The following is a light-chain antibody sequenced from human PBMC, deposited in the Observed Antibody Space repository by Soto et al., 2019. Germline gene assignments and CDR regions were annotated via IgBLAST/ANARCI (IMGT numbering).Light chain of an antibody. J-gene: IGKJ2*01. CDR3: QQYVDWTPET. CDR1: QSVSRN. Sequence: EVVLTQSPATLSVSPGDRATLSCRASQSVSRNLAWYQQKPGQAPRLLLYGASTRATGVPARFSGSGSATAFTLSISSLQSEDVAVYYCQQYVDWTPETFGQGTKLEI. CDR2: GAS. V-gene: IGKV3-15*01.